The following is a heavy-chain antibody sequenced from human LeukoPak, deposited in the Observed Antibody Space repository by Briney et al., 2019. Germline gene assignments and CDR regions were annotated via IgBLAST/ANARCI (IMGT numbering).Heavy chain of an antibody. J-gene: IGHJ3*02. D-gene: IGHD3-9*01. CDR1: GYTFTSYG. CDR2: ISAYNGNT. V-gene: IGHV1-18*01. CDR3: ARDFERNFDWLLYTHAFVI. Sequence: ASVKVSCKASGYTFTSYGISWVRQAPGQGLEWMGWISAYNGNTNYAQKLQGRVTMTTDTSTSTAYMELRSLRSDDTAVYYCARDFERNFDWLLYTHAFVIWGQGTMVTVSS.